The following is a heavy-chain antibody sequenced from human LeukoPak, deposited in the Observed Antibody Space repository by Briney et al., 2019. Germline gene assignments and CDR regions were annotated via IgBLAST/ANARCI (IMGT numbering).Heavy chain of an antibody. V-gene: IGHV3-21*01. CDR2: IHSSSGSI. CDR1: GFNFTNYN. Sequence: GESLRLSCAASGFNFTNYNMNWVRQAPGKGLEWVSSIHSSSGSIYYADSLKGRFTISRDNAKNSLYLQMNSLRAEDTAVYYCARDLAWDAFDIWGQGTMVTVSS. CDR3: ARDLAWDAFDI. J-gene: IGHJ3*02.